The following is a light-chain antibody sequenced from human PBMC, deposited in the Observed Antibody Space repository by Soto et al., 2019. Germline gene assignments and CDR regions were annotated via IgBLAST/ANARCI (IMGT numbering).Light chain of an antibody. CDR1: SSDVGGYDF. CDR3: CSYAGRSAPYV. J-gene: IGLJ7*01. CDR2: DVN. V-gene: IGLV2-14*01. Sequence: QSALTQPTSVSGSPGQSMTISCTGPSSDVGGYDFVSWFQQEPGKAPKLMIYDVNYRPSGISPRFSGSKSGNTASLTISGLQPEDEADYYCCSYAGRSAPYVFGPGTQLTVL.